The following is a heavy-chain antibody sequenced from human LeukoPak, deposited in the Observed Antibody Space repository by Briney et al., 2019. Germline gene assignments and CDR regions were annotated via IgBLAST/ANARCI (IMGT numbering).Heavy chain of an antibody. V-gene: IGHV4-31*03. CDR1: GGFISSGGYY. D-gene: IGHD5-24*01. J-gene: IGHJ4*02. CDR2: IYYSGST. Sequence: SETLSLTCTVSGGFISSGGYYWSWIRQHPGKGLEWIGYIYYSGSTYYNPSLKSRVTISVDTSKNQFSLKLSSVTAADTAVYYCARDRLEGFDYWGQGTLVTVSS. CDR3: ARDRLEGFDY.